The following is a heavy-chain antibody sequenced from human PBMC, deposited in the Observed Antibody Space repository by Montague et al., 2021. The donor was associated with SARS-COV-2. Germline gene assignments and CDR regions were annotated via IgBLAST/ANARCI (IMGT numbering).Heavy chain of an antibody. CDR2: ISGASVRI. J-gene: IGHJ5*01. V-gene: IGHV3-23*01. D-gene: IGHD5-12*01. CDR3: AKVRDSGYDYPNGFDS. CDR1: GFSFSRYA. Sequence: SLRLSCAASGFSFSRYAMSWVRQAPGKGLEWVSGISGASVRIYYXDSVKGRFTISRDNSKNTLDVQMNSLRAEDTAVYYCAKVRDSGYDYPNGFDSWGQGTLVTVSS.